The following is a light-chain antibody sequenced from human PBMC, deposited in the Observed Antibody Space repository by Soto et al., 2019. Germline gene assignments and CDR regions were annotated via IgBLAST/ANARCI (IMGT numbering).Light chain of an antibody. CDR3: SSYTTSSSYV. CDR2: DVY. Sequence: SAVTQPASVSGSPGQSITISCTGTSSDVGGFNYVSWYQQHPGKAPKLLIFDVYSRPSGISNRFSGSKSGNTASLTISVLQAEDEADYYCSSYTTSSSYVFGAGTKLTVL. J-gene: IGLJ1*01. CDR1: SSDVGGFNY. V-gene: IGLV2-14*01.